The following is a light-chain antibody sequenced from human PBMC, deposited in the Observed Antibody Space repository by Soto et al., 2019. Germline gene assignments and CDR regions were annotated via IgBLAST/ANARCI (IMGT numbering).Light chain of an antibody. CDR2: KAS. V-gene: IGKV1-5*03. J-gene: IGKJ1*01. CDR1: QSISSW. CDR3: HQYNSPPWT. Sequence: DIQMTQSPSTLSASVGDRVTITCRASQSISSWLAWYQQKPGKAPKLLIYKASSLGSGVPSRFSGSGSGTEFTLTISWRQPDVFAVYYYHQYNSPPWTFGQGTKEEIK.